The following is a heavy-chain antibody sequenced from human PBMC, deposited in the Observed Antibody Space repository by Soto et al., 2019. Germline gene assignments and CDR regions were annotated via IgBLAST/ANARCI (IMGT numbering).Heavy chain of an antibody. CDR3: ARGRKVLRYFDWLVNDY. Sequence: QVQLQQWGAGLLKPSETLSLTCAVYGGSFSGYYWSWIRQPPGKGLEWLGEINHSGSTNYNPSLKSRVTISVDTPKNQFSLKLSSVTAADTAVYYCARGRKVLRYFDWLVNDYWGQGTLVTVSS. V-gene: IGHV4-34*01. J-gene: IGHJ4*02. CDR2: INHSGST. CDR1: GGSFSGYY. D-gene: IGHD3-9*01.